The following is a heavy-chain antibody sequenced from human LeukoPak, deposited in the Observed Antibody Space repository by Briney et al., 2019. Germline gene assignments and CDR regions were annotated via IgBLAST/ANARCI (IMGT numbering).Heavy chain of an antibody. V-gene: IGHV3-9*01. Sequence: GRSLRLFCAASGFTFDDYAMHWARQAPGKGLEWVSGISWNSGSIGYADSVKGRFTISRDNAKNSLYLQMNSLRAEDTALYYCAKDSTLSGAAANFDYWGQGTLVTVSS. D-gene: IGHD2-2*01. J-gene: IGHJ4*02. CDR3: AKDSTLSGAAANFDY. CDR2: ISWNSGSI. CDR1: GFTFDDYA.